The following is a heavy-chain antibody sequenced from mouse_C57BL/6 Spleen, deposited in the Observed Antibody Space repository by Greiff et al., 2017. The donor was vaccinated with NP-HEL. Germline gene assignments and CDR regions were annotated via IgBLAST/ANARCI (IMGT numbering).Heavy chain of an antibody. Sequence: QVQLQQSGAELVRPGASVKLSCKASGYTFTDYYINWVKQRPGQGLEWIARIYPGSGNTYYNEKFKGKATLTAEKSSSTAYMQLSSLTSEDSAVYFCAIYGSSFAYWGQGTLVTVSA. CDR1: GYTFTDYY. CDR2: IYPGSGNT. CDR3: AIYGSSFAY. J-gene: IGHJ3*01. V-gene: IGHV1-76*01. D-gene: IGHD1-1*01.